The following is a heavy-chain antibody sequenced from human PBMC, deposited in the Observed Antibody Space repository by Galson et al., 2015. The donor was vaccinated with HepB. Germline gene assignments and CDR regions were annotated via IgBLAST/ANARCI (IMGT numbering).Heavy chain of an antibody. CDR2: INPNSGGT. J-gene: IGHJ4*02. V-gene: IGHV1-2*02. CDR3: ARVDASIFGVALDY. Sequence: SVKVSCKASGYTFTGYYIHWVRQAPGQGLEWMGWINPNSGGTKYAQNFQGRVTMTRDTSITTVYMELNSLTFDDTAVYYCARVDASIFGVALDYWGQGTLVTVSS. CDR1: GYTFTGYY. D-gene: IGHD3-3*01.